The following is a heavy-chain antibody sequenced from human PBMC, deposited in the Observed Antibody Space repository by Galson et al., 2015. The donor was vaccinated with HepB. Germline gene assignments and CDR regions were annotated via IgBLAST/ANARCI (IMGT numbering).Heavy chain of an antibody. CDR2: ISHDGPNK. V-gene: IGHV3-30*04. CDR1: GFTLSRYA. D-gene: IGHD3-10*01. CDR3: ARVRGQLSWRVYYYSLDV. J-gene: IGHJ6*02. Sequence: SLRLFCAASGFTLSRYAAHWVRQAPGKGLEWVALISHDGPNKYNADSLKGRFTISRDNSKNTVYLQMKSLRVEDTAIYYCARVRGQLSWRVYYYSLDVWGRGTTVTVSS.